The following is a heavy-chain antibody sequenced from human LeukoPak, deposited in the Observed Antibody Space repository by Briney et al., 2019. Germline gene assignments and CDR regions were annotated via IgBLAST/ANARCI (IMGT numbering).Heavy chain of an antibody. CDR1: GYSFTDYY. J-gene: IGHJ5*02. V-gene: IGHV1-2*02. CDR2: INPNSGGT. CDR3: ARADRLHGGPYLIGP. D-gene: IGHD2-21*01. Sequence: APVKVSRKTSGYSFTDYYMHWVRQAPGQGLDGMGWINPNSGGTSSAQKFQGRVTMTRDTSITTVYMEVSWLTSDDTAIYYCARADRLHGGPYLIGPWGQGTLVTVSS.